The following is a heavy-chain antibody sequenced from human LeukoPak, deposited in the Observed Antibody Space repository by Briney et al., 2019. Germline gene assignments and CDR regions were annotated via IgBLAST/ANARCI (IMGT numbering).Heavy chain of an antibody. CDR3: ARMHSPGYSSGWYAYFDY. V-gene: IGHV3-48*02. CDR1: GFTFSPYS. D-gene: IGHD6-19*01. J-gene: IGHJ4*02. Sequence: GGSLRLSCAASGFTFSPYSMNWVRQAPGKGLEWVSYISSSSSTIYYADSVKGRFTISRDSAKNSLYLQMNSLRDEDTAVYYCARMHSPGYSSGWYAYFDYWGQGTLVTVSS. CDR2: ISSSSSTI.